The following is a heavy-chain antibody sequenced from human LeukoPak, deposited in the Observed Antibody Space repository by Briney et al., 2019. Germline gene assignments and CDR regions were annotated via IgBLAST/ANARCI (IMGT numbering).Heavy chain of an antibody. CDR3: AKDSSGYPGGDAFDI. CDR1: GFTFSTYA. Sequence: GGSLRLSCAVSGFTFSTYAMSWVRQAPGKGLEWVSAISGSGGGTYYADSVKGRFTISRDNSKNTLYLQMNSLRAEDTAVYYCAKDSSGYPGGDAFDIWGHGTMVTVSS. V-gene: IGHV3-23*01. CDR2: ISGSGGGT. J-gene: IGHJ3*02. D-gene: IGHD3-22*01.